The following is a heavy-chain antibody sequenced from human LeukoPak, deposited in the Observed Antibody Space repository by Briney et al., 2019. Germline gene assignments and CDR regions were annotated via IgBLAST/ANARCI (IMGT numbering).Heavy chain of an antibody. CDR2: ISAYNGNT. CDR1: GYTFTSYG. Sequence: GASVKVSCTASGYTFTSYGISWVRQAPGQGLEWMGWISAYNGNTNYAQKLQGRVTMTTDTSTSTAYMELRSLRSDDTAVYYCARDVEEGPLRYFDWLPDGFDIWGQGTMVTVSS. D-gene: IGHD3-9*01. V-gene: IGHV1-18*01. J-gene: IGHJ3*02. CDR3: ARDVEEGPLRYFDWLPDGFDI.